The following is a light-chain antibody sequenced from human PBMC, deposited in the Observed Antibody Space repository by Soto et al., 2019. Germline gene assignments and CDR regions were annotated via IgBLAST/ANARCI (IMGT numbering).Light chain of an antibody. CDR1: QSINNR. Sequence: IQMTQSPSTLSASIGDRVTITCRASQSINNRLAWYQQMPGKAPNLLIYDASSLESGVPSRFRGSGSGTEFTLTISSLQPDDFATYYCQQYDSVLGPFGPGTKVDIK. CDR2: DAS. J-gene: IGKJ1*01. V-gene: IGKV1-5*01. CDR3: QQYDSVLGP.